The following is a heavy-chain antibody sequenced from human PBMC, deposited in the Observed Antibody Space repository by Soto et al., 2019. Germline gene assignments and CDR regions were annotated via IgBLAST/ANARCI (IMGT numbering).Heavy chain of an antibody. V-gene: IGHV3-23*01. CDR1: GFTFSNYA. D-gene: IGHD2-8*01. CDR3: AKGRRRVLTPMDV. CDR2: IRSSGEST. J-gene: IGHJ6*02. Sequence: QLLESGGGLVQPGGSLRLSCTASGFTFSNYAMSWVRQAPGKGLEWVSGIRSSGESTYYADSVKGRLTISRDNSKNMLYLQINSLRAEDTAVYYCAKGRRRVLTPMDVWGQGTTVTVSS.